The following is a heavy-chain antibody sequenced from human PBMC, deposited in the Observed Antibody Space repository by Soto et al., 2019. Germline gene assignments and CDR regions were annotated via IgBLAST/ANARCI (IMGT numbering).Heavy chain of an antibody. CDR3: ATIGDHDGFDV. D-gene: IGHD4-17*01. Sequence: EVQLVESGGGLVMPEESLRLSCAASGFTFIGYNMKWVRQAPGKGLEWVASISTSSIEIFYSELVRGRFTIFRDNARNSLYLQMNSLRAEDTAVYYCATIGDHDGFDVWGQGTTVTVSS. J-gene: IGHJ3*01. V-gene: IGHV3-21*06. CDR2: ISTSSIEI. CDR1: GFTFIGYN.